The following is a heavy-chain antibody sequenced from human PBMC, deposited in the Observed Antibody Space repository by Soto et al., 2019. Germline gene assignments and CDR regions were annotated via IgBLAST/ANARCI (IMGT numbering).Heavy chain of an antibody. CDR1: GDSISTENNY. CDR3: ARGRGYSYGLDP. Sequence: PSKPLSLNCTVSGDSISTENNYWSWIRQPQGEGLEWIGFISYSGTTSYSPSLKSRVAISLDTSKNQFSLSLSSVTAADTAVYYCARGRGYSYGLDPWGQGTLVTVS. J-gene: IGHJ5*02. V-gene: IGHV4-30-4*01. CDR2: ISYSGTT. D-gene: IGHD5-18*01.